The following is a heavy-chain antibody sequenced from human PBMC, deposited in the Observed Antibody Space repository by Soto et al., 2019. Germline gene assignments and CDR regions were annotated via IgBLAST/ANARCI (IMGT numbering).Heavy chain of an antibody. Sequence: EVQLVESGGGLVKPGGSLRLSCAASGFTFSSYSMNWVRQAPGKGLEWVSSISSSSSYIYYADSVKGRFTISRDNAKNSLYLQMNSLRAEDTAVYYCARESEWEYCGGDCYTRPWGQGTLVTVSS. CDR2: ISSSSSYI. CDR1: GFTFSSYS. J-gene: IGHJ5*02. V-gene: IGHV3-21*01. D-gene: IGHD2-21*02. CDR3: ARESEWEYCGGDCYTRP.